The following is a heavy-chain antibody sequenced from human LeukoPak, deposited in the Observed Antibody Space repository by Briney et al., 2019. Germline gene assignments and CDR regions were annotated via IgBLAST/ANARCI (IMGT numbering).Heavy chain of an antibody. Sequence: SETLSLTCSVSGGYIGSYFWSWIRQPAGKELEWIGRFYTSGSPNYNPSLKSRVTTSVDTSKNQFSLKLSSVTAADTAVYYCARGSTYPDAFDIWGQGTMVTVSS. J-gene: IGHJ3*02. CDR3: ARGSTYPDAFDI. V-gene: IGHV4-4*07. CDR1: GGYIGSYF. CDR2: FYTSGSP.